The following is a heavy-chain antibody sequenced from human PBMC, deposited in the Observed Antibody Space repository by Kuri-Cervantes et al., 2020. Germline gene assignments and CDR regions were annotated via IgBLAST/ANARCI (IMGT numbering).Heavy chain of an antibody. J-gene: IGHJ4*02. Sequence: GSLRLSCAVSGYSISSGYYWGWIRQPPGKGLEWIGSIYHSGSTYYNPSLKSRVTISVDTSKSQFSLKLSSVTAADTAVYYCARETYYYDSSGYYSRGTFDYWGQGTLVTVSS. CDR1: GYSISSGYY. CDR3: ARETYYYDSSGYYSRGTFDY. CDR2: IYHSGST. V-gene: IGHV4-38-2*02. D-gene: IGHD3-22*01.